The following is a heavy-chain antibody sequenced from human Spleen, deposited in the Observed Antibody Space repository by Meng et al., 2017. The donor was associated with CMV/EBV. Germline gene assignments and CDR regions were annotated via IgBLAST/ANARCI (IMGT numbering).Heavy chain of an antibody. Sequence: TFSNQVMHWDLQAPGKGLEWVAIVSYDGRIQYYADSVKSRFTISRDNAKKSLYLQMNSLRAEDTAVYYCARAKIKYYYDGSASTLDNWGQGTLVTVSS. CDR1: TFSNQV. V-gene: IGHV3-30*04. CDR3: ARAKIKYYYDGSASTLDN. D-gene: IGHD3-22*01. CDR2: VSYDGRIQ. J-gene: IGHJ4*02.